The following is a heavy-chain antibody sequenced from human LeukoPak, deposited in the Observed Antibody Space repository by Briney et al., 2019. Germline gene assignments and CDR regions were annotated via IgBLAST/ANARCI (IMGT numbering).Heavy chain of an antibody. Sequence: GGSLRLSCAASGFTFGSYEMNWVRQAPGKGLEWVSYISSSGSPIYYADSVKGRFTISRDNAKNSLYLQMNSLRAEDTAVYYRAREESGYSGHDSFDYWGQGTLVTVSS. D-gene: IGHD5-12*01. CDR3: AREESGYSGHDSFDY. V-gene: IGHV3-48*03. J-gene: IGHJ4*02. CDR1: GFTFGSYE. CDR2: ISSSGSPI.